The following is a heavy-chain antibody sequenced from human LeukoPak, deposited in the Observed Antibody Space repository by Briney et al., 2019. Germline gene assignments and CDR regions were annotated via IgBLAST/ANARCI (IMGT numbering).Heavy chain of an antibody. V-gene: IGHV4-34*01. CDR3: ARGQVPAARGYNWFDP. CDR2: VNARGDT. Sequence: SETLSLTCAVYGWSFNDYYWNWIRQPPGKGLEWIGEVNARGDTNYNPSLKSRVTISVDTSKKQFSLRLTSMIAADTALYYCARGQVPAARGYNWFDPWGQGTLVTVSS. D-gene: IGHD2-2*01. CDR1: GWSFNDYY. J-gene: IGHJ5*02.